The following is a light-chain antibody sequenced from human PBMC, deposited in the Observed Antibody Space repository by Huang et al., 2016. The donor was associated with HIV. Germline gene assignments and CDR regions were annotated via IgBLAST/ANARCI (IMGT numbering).Light chain of an antibody. V-gene: IGKV1-39*01. Sequence: DIQMTQSPSSLSASVGDRVTITCRASQTISKSLNWYQQKPGKAPKLLISAASTSQSGVPPRFIGSGSGTDFTLTISSLQPEDFAIYYCQQSHTTPRTFGQGTRVEIK. CDR1: QTISKS. CDR2: AAS. CDR3: QQSHTTPRT. J-gene: IGKJ1*01.